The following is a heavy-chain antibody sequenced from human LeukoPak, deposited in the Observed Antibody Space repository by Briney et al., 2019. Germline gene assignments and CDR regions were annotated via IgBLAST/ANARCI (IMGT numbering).Heavy chain of an antibody. CDR3: ASPVKYYDTWSGYPPFDY. J-gene: IGHJ4*02. Sequence: ASVKVSCKASGGTFNNFAISWVRQAPGQGLEWVGGIIPMSGTANYAQKFQGRVTITADESTSTAYMELSSLKSEDTAIYYCASPVKYYDTWSGYPPFDYWGQGTLVTVSS. CDR1: GGTFNNFA. D-gene: IGHD3-3*01. CDR2: IIPMSGTA. V-gene: IGHV1-69*13.